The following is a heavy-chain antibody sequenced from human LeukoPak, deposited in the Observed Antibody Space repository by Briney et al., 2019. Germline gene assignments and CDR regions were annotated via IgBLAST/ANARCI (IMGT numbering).Heavy chain of an antibody. D-gene: IGHD2-15*01. CDR3: AKDWRRIVVVGPTTRHGNYMDV. V-gene: IGHV3-48*01. J-gene: IGHJ6*03. Sequence: ETLSLTCAVSGGSISSVNWWTWVRQPPGKGLEWVSYISSSSSTIYYADSVKGRFTISRDNAKNSLYLQMNSLRPEDTAVYYCAKDWRRIVVVGPTTRHGNYMDVWGKGTTVTISS. CDR2: ISSSSSTI. CDR1: GGSISSVN.